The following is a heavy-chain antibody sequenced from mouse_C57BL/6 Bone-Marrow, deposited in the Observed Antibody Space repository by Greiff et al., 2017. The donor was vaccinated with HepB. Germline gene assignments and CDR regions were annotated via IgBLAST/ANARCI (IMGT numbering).Heavy chain of an antibody. D-gene: IGHD2-5*01. CDR3: ARRNEIYSNGFDY. V-gene: IGHV1-55*01. Sequence: VQLQQPGAELVKPGASVKMSCKASGYTFTSYWITWVKQRPGQGLEWIGDIYPGSGSTNYNEKFKSKATLTVDTTSSTTYMQLSSLTSEDSAVYECARRNEIYSNGFDYWGHGTTLTVSS. CDR2: IYPGSGST. CDR1: GYTFTSYW. J-gene: IGHJ2*01.